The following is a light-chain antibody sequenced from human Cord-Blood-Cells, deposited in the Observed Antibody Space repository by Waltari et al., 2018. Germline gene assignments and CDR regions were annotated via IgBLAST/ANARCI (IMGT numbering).Light chain of an antibody. Sequence: QSALTQPASVSGSPGQSLTISCTGTSSDVGRSNLVSWYQQPPGKAPKLMIYEVSKRPSGVSNRFSCSKSGNTASLTISGLQAEDEADYYCCSYAGSSTLVFGGGTKLTVL. V-gene: IGLV2-23*02. CDR2: EVS. CDR1: SSDVGRSNL. CDR3: CSYAGSSTLV. J-gene: IGLJ2*01.